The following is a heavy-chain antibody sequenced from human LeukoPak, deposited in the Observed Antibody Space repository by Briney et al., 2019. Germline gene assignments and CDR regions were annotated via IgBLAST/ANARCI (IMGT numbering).Heavy chain of an antibody. J-gene: IGHJ4*02. V-gene: IGHV1-69*05. CDR3: ARVGSALGADDFDY. Sequence: ASVKVSCKASGGTFSSYAISRVRQAPGQGLEWMGGIIPIFGTANYAQKFQGRVTITTDESTSTAYMELSSLRSEDTAVYYCARVGSALGADDFDYWGQGTLVTVSS. D-gene: IGHD1-26*01. CDR2: IIPIFGTA. CDR1: GGTFSSYA.